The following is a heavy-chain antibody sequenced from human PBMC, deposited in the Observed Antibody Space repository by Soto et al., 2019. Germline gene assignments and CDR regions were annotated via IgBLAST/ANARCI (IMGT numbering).Heavy chain of an antibody. J-gene: IGHJ6*02. V-gene: IGHV2-70*11. D-gene: IGHD4-17*01. Sequence: SGPTLVNPTQTLTLTCTFSGFSFDASGMSVSWIRQPPGKPLEWLARVDWDDNKYYSRSLKTRLTISKDTSKNQVVLIMTNMDPVDTATYYCARISERWPHYYYYGMDVWGQGTKVTVSS. CDR1: GFSFDASGMS. CDR2: VDWDDNK. CDR3: ARISERWPHYYYYGMDV.